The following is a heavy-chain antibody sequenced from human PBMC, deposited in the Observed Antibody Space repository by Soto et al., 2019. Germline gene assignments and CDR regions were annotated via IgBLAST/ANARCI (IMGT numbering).Heavy chain of an antibody. J-gene: IGHJ5*02. Sequence: EGQLVESGGGLVQPGGSLRLSCAASGFTFSNFRVHWVRQAPGKGLVWVSRASPDGSSTSYADSVKGRFTISRDNAKNMLYMEMNSLRAEDTAVYYCASHGSGDYFWFDPWGQGTLVTVSS. D-gene: IGHD4-17*01. CDR2: ASPDGSST. V-gene: IGHV3-74*01. CDR1: GFTFSNFR. CDR3: ASHGSGDYFWFDP.